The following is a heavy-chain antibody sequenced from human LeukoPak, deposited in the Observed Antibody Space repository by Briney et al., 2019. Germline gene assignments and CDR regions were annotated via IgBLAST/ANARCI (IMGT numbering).Heavy chain of an antibody. J-gene: IGHJ4*02. V-gene: IGHV4-39*07. D-gene: IGHD2-15*01. CDR1: GGSISSSSYY. CDR3: ATLYRDY. CDR2: IYYSGST. Sequence: MPSETLSLTCTVSGGSISSSSYYWGWIRQPPGKGLEWIGSIYYSGSTYYNPSLKSRVTISVDTSKNQFSLKLSSVTAADTAVYYCATLYRDYWGQGTLVTVSS.